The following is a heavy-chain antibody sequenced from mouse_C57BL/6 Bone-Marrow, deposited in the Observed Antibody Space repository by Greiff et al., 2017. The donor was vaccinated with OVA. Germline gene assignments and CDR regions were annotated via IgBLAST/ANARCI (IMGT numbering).Heavy chain of an antibody. Sequence: VQVVESGPELVKPGASVKISCKASGYAFSSSWMNWVKQRPGKGLEWIGRIYPGDGDTNYNGKFKGKATLTADKSSSTAYMQLSSLTSEDSAVYFCARRQLRSYAMDYWGQGTSVTVSS. V-gene: IGHV1-82*01. D-gene: IGHD3-2*02. CDR2: IYPGDGDT. J-gene: IGHJ4*01. CDR1: GYAFSSSW. CDR3: ARRQLRSYAMDY.